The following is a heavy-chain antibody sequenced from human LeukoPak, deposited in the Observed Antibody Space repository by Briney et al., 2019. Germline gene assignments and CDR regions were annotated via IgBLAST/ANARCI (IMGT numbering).Heavy chain of an antibody. Sequence: SVKVSCKTSGFTFSTSAVQWVRQARGQRLEWIGWIIVGSGATNYAQSLQGRFTITRDMSTNTAYMELSSLGSEDSAVYYCAAELYGVYTDCCTFHMWGQGTMVTVSS. D-gene: IGHD4-17*01. CDR2: IIVGSGAT. CDR3: AAELYGVYTDCCTFHM. J-gene: IGHJ3*02. CDR1: GFTFSTSA. V-gene: IGHV1-58*01.